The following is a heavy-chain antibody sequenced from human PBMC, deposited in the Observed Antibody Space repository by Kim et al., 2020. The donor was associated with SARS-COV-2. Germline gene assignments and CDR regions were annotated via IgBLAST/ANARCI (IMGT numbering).Heavy chain of an antibody. Sequence: ANYAQKFQGRVTITADKSTSTAYMELSSLRSEDTAVYYWARDRDGEGMDVWGQGTTVTVSS. CDR2: A. D-gene: IGHD3-10*01. V-gene: IGHV1-69*04. J-gene: IGHJ6*02. CDR3: ARDRDGEGMDV.